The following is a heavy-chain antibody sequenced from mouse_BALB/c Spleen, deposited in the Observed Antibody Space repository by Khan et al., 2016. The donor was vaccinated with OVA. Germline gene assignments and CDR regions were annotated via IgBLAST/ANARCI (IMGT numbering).Heavy chain of an antibody. J-gene: IGHJ2*01. CDR1: GYSFTGYF. Sequence: VQLQQSGPELVRPGASVKISCKASGYSFTGYFMNWVMQSHGKSLEWIGRINPHIGETFYNQRFKDKATLTVDESSSTAHMELRSLASEDSAVYYCKNIYRSGFDYWGQGTTLTVSA. D-gene: IGHD1-1*01. V-gene: IGHV1-20*02. CDR2: INPHIGET. CDR3: KNIYRSGFDY.